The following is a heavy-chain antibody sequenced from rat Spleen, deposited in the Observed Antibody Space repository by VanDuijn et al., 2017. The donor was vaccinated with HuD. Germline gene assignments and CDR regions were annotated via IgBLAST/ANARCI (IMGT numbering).Heavy chain of an antibody. Sequence: EVQLVESGGGLVQPGRSLKLSCAASGFTFRDYNMAWVRQAPKKGLEWVATIIYDGGRTFYRDSVKGRFTISRDNAKNTQYLQMDSLRSEDTATYYCTRGYVMDAWGQGASVTVSS. CDR2: IIYDGGRT. CDR3: TRGYVMDA. V-gene: IGHV5S10*01. CDR1: GFTFRDYN. J-gene: IGHJ4*01.